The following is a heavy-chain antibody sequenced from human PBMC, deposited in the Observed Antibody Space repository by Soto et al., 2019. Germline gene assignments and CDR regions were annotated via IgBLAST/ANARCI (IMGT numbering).Heavy chain of an antibody. CDR3: ARDPVGARSAPFDY. D-gene: IGHD1-26*01. CDR2: VYHSGST. V-gene: IGHV4-38-2*02. Sequence: SETLSLTCAVSGYSISNGYYWGWIRQPPGKGLDWIGNVYHSGSTYYNPSLKSRVTISVDTSKNQFSLKLTSLTAADTAVYYCARDPVGARSAPFDYWGQGTLVTVS. CDR1: GYSISNGYY. J-gene: IGHJ4*02.